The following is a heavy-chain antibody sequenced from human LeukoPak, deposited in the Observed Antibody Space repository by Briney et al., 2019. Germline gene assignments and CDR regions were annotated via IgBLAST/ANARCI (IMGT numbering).Heavy chain of an antibody. CDR2: ISGSGGST. D-gene: IGHD2-21*02. J-gene: IGHJ4*02. CDR3: AREELHCGGDCHDY. V-gene: IGHV3-23*01. CDR1: GFTFSSYA. Sequence: PGGSLRLSCAASGFTFSSYAMRWVRQAPGKGLEWVSAISGSGGSTYYADSVKGRFTISRDNAKNSLYLQMNSLRAEDTAVYYCAREELHCGGDCHDYWGQGTLVTVSS.